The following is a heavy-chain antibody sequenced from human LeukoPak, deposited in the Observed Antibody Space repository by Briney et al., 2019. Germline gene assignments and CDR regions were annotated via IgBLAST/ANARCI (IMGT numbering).Heavy chain of an antibody. V-gene: IGHV1-2*02. CDR2: INPNSGGT. Sequence: PGASVKVSCKASGYTFTGYYMHWVRQAPGQGLEWMGWINPNSGGTNYAQKFQGRVTMTRDTSISTAYMELSRLRSDDTAVYYCARGDIVVVPAATAFWYFDLWGRGTLVTVSS. CDR3: ARGDIVVVPAATAFWYFDL. D-gene: IGHD2-2*01. CDR1: GYTFTGYY. J-gene: IGHJ2*01.